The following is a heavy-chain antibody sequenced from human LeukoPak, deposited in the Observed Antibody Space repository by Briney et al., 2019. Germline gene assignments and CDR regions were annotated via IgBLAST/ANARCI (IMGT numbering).Heavy chain of an antibody. CDR3: ARAQSLYGSETLGY. V-gene: IGHV1-69*05. D-gene: IGHD3-10*01. Sequence: SVKVSCKASGGTFSSYAISWVRQAPGQGLEWMGGIIPIFGTANYAQKFQGRVTMTRDTSTSTVYMELSSLRSEDTAVYYCARAQSLYGSETLGYWGQGTLVTVSS. J-gene: IGHJ4*02. CDR2: IIPIFGTA. CDR1: GGTFSSYA.